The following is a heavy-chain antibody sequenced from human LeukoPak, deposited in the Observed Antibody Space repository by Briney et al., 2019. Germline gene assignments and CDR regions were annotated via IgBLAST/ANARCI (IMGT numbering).Heavy chain of an antibody. V-gene: IGHV3-30*02. J-gene: IGHJ5*02. D-gene: IGHD1-20*01. CDR3: AKGTSYNWNDGWSDP. CDR1: GFTFSSYG. CDR2: IRYDGSNK. Sequence: GGSLRLSCAASGFTFSSYGMHWVRQAPGKGLEWVAFIRYDGSNKYYADSVKGRFTISRDNSKNTLYLQMNSLRAEDTAVYYCAKGTSYNWNDGWSDPWGNGILVTVSS.